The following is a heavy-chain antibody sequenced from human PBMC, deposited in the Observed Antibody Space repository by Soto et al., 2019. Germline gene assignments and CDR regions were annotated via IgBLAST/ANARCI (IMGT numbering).Heavy chain of an antibody. CDR2: IDTSGST. V-gene: IGHV4-4*07. D-gene: IGHD3-3*01. Sequence: PSETLSLTSPVAGGSISNYYCNLLRPPAGKGLEWIGRIDTSGSTNYNPSLKSRVTMSVDTSKQESSLKLSSVTAADTALYYCARGGQDFWSGPFDYWGRGALVTVSS. CDR1: GGSISNYY. J-gene: IGHJ4*02. CDR3: ARGGQDFWSGPFDY.